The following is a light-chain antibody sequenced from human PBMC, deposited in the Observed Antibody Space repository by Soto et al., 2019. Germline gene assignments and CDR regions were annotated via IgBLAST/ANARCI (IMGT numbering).Light chain of an antibody. V-gene: IGKV3-20*01. CDR3: QQYGSPPHT. J-gene: IGKJ2*01. CDR2: AVS. CDR1: QSLYNSF. Sequence: EIVLTQSAGTLSLSPGERATLSCRASQSLYNSFLAWYQQKPGQTPRLLINAVSNRATGVPDRFSGSGSGTDFTLTISRLEPVDFAVYYCQQYGSPPHTFGQGTKVEI.